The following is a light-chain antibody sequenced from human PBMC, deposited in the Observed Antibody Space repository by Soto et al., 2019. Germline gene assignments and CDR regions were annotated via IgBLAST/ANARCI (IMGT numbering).Light chain of an antibody. J-gene: IGLJ2*01. CDR2: EVS. Sequence: QSALTQPPSASGSPGQSVTISCTGTSSDVGGYNYVSWYQQHPGKAPKLMIYEVSKRPSGVPDRFSGSKSGNTASLTVSGLQAEDEADYYCSSYAGGPLSHVVFGGGTKLTVL. CDR1: SSDVGGYNY. CDR3: SSYAGGPLSHVV. V-gene: IGLV2-8*01.